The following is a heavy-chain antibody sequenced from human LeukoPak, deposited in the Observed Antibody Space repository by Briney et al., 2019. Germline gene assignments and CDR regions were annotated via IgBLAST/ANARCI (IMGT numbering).Heavy chain of an antibody. Sequence: GRSLRLSCAASGFTFSSYGMHWVRQAPGKVLEWVAVISYDGSNKYYADSVKGRFTISRDNSKSTVYMQMNSLRAEDSAVYYCAKSLGGYGNFDYWGQGTLVTVSS. V-gene: IGHV3-30*18. CDR1: GFTFSSYG. J-gene: IGHJ4*02. D-gene: IGHD5-18*01. CDR2: ISYDGSNK. CDR3: AKSLGGYGNFDY.